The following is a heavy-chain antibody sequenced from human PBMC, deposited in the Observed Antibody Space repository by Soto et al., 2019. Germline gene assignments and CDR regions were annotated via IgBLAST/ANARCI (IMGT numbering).Heavy chain of an antibody. V-gene: IGHV1-8*01. D-gene: IGHD6-19*01. CDR3: ATSGGGWYLY. Sequence: QVQLVQSGAEVKKPGASVKVSCKASGYTFSSYDINWVRQATGQGLEWMGWLNPNSGDTGYAQKFXGRVXLXWNTSINTAYIELSSLTSDDTAVYYCATSGGGWYLYWGQGTLVTVSS. CDR2: LNPNSGDT. J-gene: IGHJ4*02. CDR1: GYTFSSYD.